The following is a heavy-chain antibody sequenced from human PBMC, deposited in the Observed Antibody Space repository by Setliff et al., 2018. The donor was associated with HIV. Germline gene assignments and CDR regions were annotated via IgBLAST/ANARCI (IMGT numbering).Heavy chain of an antibody. CDR2: LRTGTGDT. D-gene: IGHD6-19*01. J-gene: IGHJ4*02. CDR3: ARDPRYSSVWFRNGGVDY. CDR1: GYTFTSYS. V-gene: IGHV1-3*04. Sequence: ASVKVSCKASGYTFTSYSMHWVRLAPGQGLEWMGWLRTGTGDTSYSEKFQDRLTITTDTSTSTAYLELRDLRSEDTAVYYCARDPRYSSVWFRNGGVDYWGQGTLVTVSS.